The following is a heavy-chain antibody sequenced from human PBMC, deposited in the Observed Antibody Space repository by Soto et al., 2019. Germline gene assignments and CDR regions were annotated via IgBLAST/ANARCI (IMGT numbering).Heavy chain of an antibody. J-gene: IGHJ5*02. V-gene: IGHV3-23*01. Sequence: GGSLRVSWAASGVMFGNCGMSWVRQAPGKGLEWISSISGSGFKKYYADSVKGRFTISRDNSKSTVYLELNNLSAEDTAVYHCAKNPPVELVPLATVDWLHHSRNGSLVNVSS. CDR1: GVMFGNCG. CDR2: ISGSGFKK. CDR3: AKNPPVELVPLATVDWLHH. D-gene: IGHD1-1*01.